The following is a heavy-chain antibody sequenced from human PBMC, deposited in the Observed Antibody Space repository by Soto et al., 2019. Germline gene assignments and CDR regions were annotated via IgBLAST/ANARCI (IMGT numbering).Heavy chain of an antibody. CDR3: ARDPAPGFHDYGDYPRGHYYYYYMDV. J-gene: IGHJ6*03. CDR2: ISAYNGNT. V-gene: IGHV1-18*01. D-gene: IGHD4-17*01. CDR1: GYTFTSYG. Sequence: ASVKVSCKASGYTFTSYGISWVRQAPGQGLEWMGWISAYNGNTNYAQKLQGRVTMTTDTSTSTAYMELRSLRSDDTAVYYCARDPAPGFHDYGDYPRGHYYYYYMDVWGKGTTVTVSS.